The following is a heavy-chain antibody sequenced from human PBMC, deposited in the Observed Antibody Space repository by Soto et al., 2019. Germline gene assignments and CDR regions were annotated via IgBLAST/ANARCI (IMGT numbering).Heavy chain of an antibody. CDR1: GYRFTSYW. CDR3: ARWSGQWLAKFDY. V-gene: IGHV5-51*01. CDR2: IYPGDADT. J-gene: IGHJ4*02. Sequence: GESLKISCKGSGYRFTSYWIAWVRQMPEKGLEWMGIIYPGDADTRYSPSFQGQVTISADKSISTAFLQWSSLKASDTAIYYCARWSGQWLAKFDYWGQGALVTVSS. D-gene: IGHD6-19*01.